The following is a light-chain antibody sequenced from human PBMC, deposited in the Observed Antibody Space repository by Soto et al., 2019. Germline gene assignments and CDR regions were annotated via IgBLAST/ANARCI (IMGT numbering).Light chain of an antibody. CDR1: SSDVGSYNR. J-gene: IGLJ2*01. CDR3: CSYAGSSTFVV. Sequence: QSALTQPASVSGSPGQSITISCTGTSSDVGSYNRVSWYQRHPGKAPKLMIYEVSKRPSGVSNRFSGSKSGNTASLTISGLQAEDEVDYYCCSYAGSSTFVVFGGGTKLTVL. CDR2: EVS. V-gene: IGLV2-23*02.